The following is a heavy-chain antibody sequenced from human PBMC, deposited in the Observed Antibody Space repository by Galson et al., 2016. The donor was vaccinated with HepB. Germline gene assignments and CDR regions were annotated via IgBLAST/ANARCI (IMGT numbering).Heavy chain of an antibody. CDR1: GFTFSNNG. CDR3: ARDGYVWGSYRPSRYYHYYMDV. J-gene: IGHJ6*03. Sequence: SLRLSCAASGFTFSNNGMHWVRQAPGKGLEWVAVIWYDGSYKYYADSVKGRFTISRDNSKNTLYLQMNRLRAEDTAVYYCARDGYVWGSYRPSRYYHYYMDVWGKGTTVTVSS. CDR2: IWYDGSYK. V-gene: IGHV3-33*01. D-gene: IGHD3-16*02.